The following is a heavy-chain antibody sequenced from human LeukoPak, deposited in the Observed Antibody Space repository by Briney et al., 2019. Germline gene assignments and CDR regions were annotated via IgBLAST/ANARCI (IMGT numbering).Heavy chain of an antibody. Sequence: GGSLRLSCAASGLTFNSFGFHWVRQAPGKGLEWVAVISYDENKKYYAESVKSRFTISRDNSKNTLFLQMSSLRAEDTAVYYCARSSHSYYYYGMDVWGQGTTVTVPS. J-gene: IGHJ6*02. V-gene: IGHV3-30*03. CDR1: GLTFNSFG. CDR3: ARSSHSYYYYGMDV. CDR2: ISYDENKK.